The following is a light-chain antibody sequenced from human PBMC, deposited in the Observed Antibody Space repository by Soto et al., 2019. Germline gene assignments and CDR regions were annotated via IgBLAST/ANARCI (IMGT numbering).Light chain of an antibody. Sequence: EIVLTQSPGTLSLSPGERATLSCRASQSVSSYLAWYQQKPGQAPRLLIYGASTRATGIPARFSGSGSGTEFTLTISSLQSEDFAVYHCQQYNNWPITFGQGTRLEIK. CDR1: QSVSSY. V-gene: IGKV3-15*01. J-gene: IGKJ5*01. CDR3: QQYNNWPIT. CDR2: GAS.